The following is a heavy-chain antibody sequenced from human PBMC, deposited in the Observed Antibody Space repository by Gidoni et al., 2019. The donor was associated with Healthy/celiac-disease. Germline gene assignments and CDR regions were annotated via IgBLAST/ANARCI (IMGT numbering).Heavy chain of an antibody. CDR3: AVSSSGYYFSFDY. CDR1: GGPISSYY. D-gene: IGHD3-22*01. V-gene: IGHV4-59*01. Sequence: QVQLQESGPGLVKPSETLSLTCPLSGGPISSYYWSWIRQPPGKGLEWIGYIYYSGSTNYNPSLKSRVTISVDTSKNQFSLKLSSVTAADTAVYYCAVSSSGYYFSFDYWGQGTLVTVSS. CDR2: IYYSGST. J-gene: IGHJ4*02.